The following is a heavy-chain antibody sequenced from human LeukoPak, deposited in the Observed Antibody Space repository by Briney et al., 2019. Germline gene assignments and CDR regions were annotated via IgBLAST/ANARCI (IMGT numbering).Heavy chain of an antibody. Sequence: GGSLRLSCAASGFTFNTYAMSWLRQAPGKGLEWVSTISGSGGSTYYADSVKGRFTISRDNSKNTLYLQMNSLRAEDTAVYYCAKYTAYSTGWPSYWGQGTLVTVS. D-gene: IGHD6-19*01. V-gene: IGHV3-23*01. CDR3: AKYTAYSTGWPSY. J-gene: IGHJ4*02. CDR1: GFTFNTYA. CDR2: ISGSGGST.